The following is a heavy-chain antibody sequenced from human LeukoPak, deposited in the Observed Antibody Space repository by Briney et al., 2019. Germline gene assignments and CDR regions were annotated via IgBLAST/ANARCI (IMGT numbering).Heavy chain of an antibody. Sequence: GASVKVSCKASGYTFTNYAISWVRQAPGQGLERVGWISAYNGNTNYAQKLQGRVTMTTDTSTSTAYMDLRSLRSDDTAVYYCARVRNSGFRYVDSWGQGTLVTVSS. V-gene: IGHV1-18*01. CDR1: GYTFTNYA. CDR2: ISAYNGNT. D-gene: IGHD5-12*01. CDR3: ARVRNSGFRYVDS. J-gene: IGHJ4*02.